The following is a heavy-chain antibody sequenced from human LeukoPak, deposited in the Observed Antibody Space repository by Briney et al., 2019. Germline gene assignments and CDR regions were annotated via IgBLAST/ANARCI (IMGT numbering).Heavy chain of an antibody. J-gene: IGHJ6*03. Sequence: SETLPLTCTVSGGSISSYYWSWIRQPPGKGLEWIGYIYYSGSTNYNPSLKSRVTISVDTSKNQFSLKLSSVTAADTAVYYCARDLGITGTDYYYYMDVWGKGATVTVSS. CDR2: IYYSGST. CDR3: ARDLGITGTDYYYYMDV. CDR1: GGSISSYY. D-gene: IGHD1-20*01. V-gene: IGHV4-59*01.